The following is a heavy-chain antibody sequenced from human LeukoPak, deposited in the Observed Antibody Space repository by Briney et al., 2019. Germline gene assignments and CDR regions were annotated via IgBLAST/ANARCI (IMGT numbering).Heavy chain of an antibody. J-gene: IGHJ4*02. V-gene: IGHV4-39*01. Sequence: SETLSLTCTVPGVSISSSNSYWGWIRQPPGKRLEWIGSIYYSGNTYYNASLKSQASISIDTSKNQFSLRLTSVTAADTAVYYCARQTGSGLFILPGGQGTLVTVSS. CDR2: IYYSGNT. D-gene: IGHD3/OR15-3a*01. CDR1: GVSISSSNSY. CDR3: ARQTGSGLFILP.